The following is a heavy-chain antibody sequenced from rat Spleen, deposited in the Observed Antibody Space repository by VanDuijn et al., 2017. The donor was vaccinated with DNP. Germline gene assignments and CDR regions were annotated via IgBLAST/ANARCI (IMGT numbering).Heavy chain of an antibody. CDR3: TIDSYNSPFAY. V-gene: IGHV5-20*01. J-gene: IGHJ3*01. CDR2: ITHGAGST. CDR1: GFTFSDFY. Sequence: EVQLVESGGGLVQPGRSLKLSCAASGFTFSDFYMAWVRQAPTKGLEWVATITHGAGSTYYRDSVKGRFTFSRDNANSTLYLQMDSLRSEDSATYYCTIDSYNSPFAYWGQGALVTVSS. D-gene: IGHD1-5*01.